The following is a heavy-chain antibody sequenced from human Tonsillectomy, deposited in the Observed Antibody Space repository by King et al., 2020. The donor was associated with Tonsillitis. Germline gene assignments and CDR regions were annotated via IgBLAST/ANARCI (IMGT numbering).Heavy chain of an antibody. CDR2: INPSGGGT. Sequence: QLVQSGAEVRKPGATVKLSCKASEYAFTKYYMHWVRQAPGQGLEWMGMINPSGGGTRYAQKFQGRLTMTRDTSTNTLYMELSSLRSEDTAVYYCASGYYYDSSGEAWFDPWGQGTLVTVSS. D-gene: IGHD3-22*01. CDR3: ASGYYYDSSGEAWFDP. J-gene: IGHJ5*02. V-gene: IGHV1-46*03. CDR1: EYAFTKYY.